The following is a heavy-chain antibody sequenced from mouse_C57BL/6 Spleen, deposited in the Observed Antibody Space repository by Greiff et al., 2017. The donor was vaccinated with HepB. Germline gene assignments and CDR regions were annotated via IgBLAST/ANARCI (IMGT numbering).Heavy chain of an antibody. CDR2: IYPGSGNT. Sequence: LQQSGAELVRPGASVKLSCKASGYTFTDYYINWVKQRPGQGLEWIARIYPGSGNTYYNEKFKGKATLTAEKSSSTAYMQLSSLTSEDSAVYFCARSRDYGSSSWFAYWGQGTLVTVSA. J-gene: IGHJ3*01. D-gene: IGHD1-1*01. V-gene: IGHV1-76*01. CDR1: GYTFTDYY. CDR3: ARSRDYGSSSWFAY.